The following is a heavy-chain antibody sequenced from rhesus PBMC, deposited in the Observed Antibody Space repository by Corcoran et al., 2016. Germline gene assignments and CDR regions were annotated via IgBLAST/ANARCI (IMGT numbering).Heavy chain of an antibody. CDR3: ASLYYALDY. V-gene: IGHV4-80*01. CDR2: MNGKSGST. CDR1: GGSFSSYW. J-gene: IGHJ4*01. D-gene: IGHD2-2*01. Sequence: QVQLQESGPGLVKPSETLSLTCAVSGGSFSSYWWSWIRQPPGKGLEWIGEMNGKSGSTNDHPSIKSRVNMSKDESKNQFALKLSSVTAADTAVYYCASLYYALDYWGQGVLVTVSS.